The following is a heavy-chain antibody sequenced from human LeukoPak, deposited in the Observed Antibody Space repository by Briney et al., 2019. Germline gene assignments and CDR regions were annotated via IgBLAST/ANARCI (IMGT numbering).Heavy chain of an antibody. CDR1: GGSISSYY. J-gene: IGHJ5*02. Sequence: SETLSLTCTVSGGSISSYYWSWIRQPPGKGLEWIGYIYYSGSTNYNPSLKSRVTISVDTSKNQFSLKLSSVTAADTAVYYCARVTSDYYGSGSYYKGRYNWFDPWGQGTLVTVSS. CDR3: ARVTSDYYGSGSYYKGRYNWFDP. D-gene: IGHD3-10*01. V-gene: IGHV4-59*01. CDR2: IYYSGST.